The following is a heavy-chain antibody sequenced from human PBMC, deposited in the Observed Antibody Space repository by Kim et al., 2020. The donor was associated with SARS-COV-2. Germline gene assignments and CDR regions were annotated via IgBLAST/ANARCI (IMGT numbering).Heavy chain of an antibody. CDR1: GFSFISHW. D-gene: IGHD2-15*01. V-gene: IGHV5-51*01. CDR2: IWPFNSGT. Sequence: GESLKISCQGSGFSFISHWIGWVRQMPGEGLEWMGIIWPFNSGTRYSPSFQGHVTISADKSSSTAYLQWSSLKASDTAIYYCTRGYCIGGNCVLGMDVWGQGTTVTVSS. CDR3: TRGYCIGGNCVLGMDV. J-gene: IGHJ6*02.